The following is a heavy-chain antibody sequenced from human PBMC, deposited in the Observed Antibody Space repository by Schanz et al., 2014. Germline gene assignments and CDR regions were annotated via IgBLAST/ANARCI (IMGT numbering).Heavy chain of an antibody. J-gene: IGHJ4*02. CDR2: INPNSGAT. CDR1: GYTFTGYY. D-gene: IGHD2-8*02. Sequence: QVQLVQSGAEVKKPGASVKVSCQASGYTFTGYYMHWVRQAPGQGLEWMGQINPNSGATIYAQNFQGRVTMTRDTSISTAYMELSRLRCDDTAVYYCARGLVRYFAYWGQGTLVTVSS. CDR3: ARGLVRYFAY. V-gene: IGHV1-2*06.